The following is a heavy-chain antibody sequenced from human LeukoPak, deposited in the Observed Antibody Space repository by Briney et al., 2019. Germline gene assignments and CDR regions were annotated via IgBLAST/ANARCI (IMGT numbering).Heavy chain of an antibody. CDR1: SGSISGYY. CDR2: IYYTGGT. V-gene: IGHV4-59*01. D-gene: IGHD3-10*01. J-gene: IGHJ4*01. Sequence: SETLSLTCSVSSGSISGYYWSWIRQPPGKGLGWVGYIYYTGGTNYNPTLSGRVTMSLDTSRDQLSLNLTSVTAADTAVYYCARSGLSGSGRKRRAYFDYWGHGALVTVSS. CDR3: ARSGLSGSGRKRRAYFDY.